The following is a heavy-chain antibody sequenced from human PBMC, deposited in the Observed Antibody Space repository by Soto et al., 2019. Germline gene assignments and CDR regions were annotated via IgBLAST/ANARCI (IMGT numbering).Heavy chain of an antibody. V-gene: IGHV3-30-3*01. CDR3: ARDGSWLRLNPHFDY. D-gene: IGHD5-12*01. CDR2: ISYDGSNK. CDR1: GFTFSSYA. Sequence: GGSLRLSCAASGFTFSSYAMHWVRQAPGKGLEWVAVISYDGSNKYYADSVKGRFTISRDNSKNTLYLQMNSLRAEDTAVYYCARDGSWLRLNPHFDYWGQGTLVTVSS. J-gene: IGHJ4*02.